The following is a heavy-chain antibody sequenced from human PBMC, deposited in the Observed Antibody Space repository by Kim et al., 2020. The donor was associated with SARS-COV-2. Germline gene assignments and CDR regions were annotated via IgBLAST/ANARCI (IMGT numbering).Heavy chain of an antibody. Sequence: GESLQISCKGSGYSFTSYWIGWVRQMPGKGLEWMGIIYPGDSDTRYSPSFQGQVTISADKSISTAYLQWSSLKASDTAMYYCARQGGHTLYSSYFQLDPWGQGTLVTVSS. D-gene: IGHD6-6*01. V-gene: IGHV5-51*01. CDR2: IYPGDSDT. CDR3: ARQGGHTLYSSYFQLDP. CDR1: GYSFTSYW. J-gene: IGHJ5*02.